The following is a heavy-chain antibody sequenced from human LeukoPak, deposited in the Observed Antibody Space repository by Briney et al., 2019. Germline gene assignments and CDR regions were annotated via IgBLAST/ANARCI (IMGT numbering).Heavy chain of an antibody. V-gene: IGHV3-23*01. CDR2: ISGSGGST. J-gene: IGHJ4*02. D-gene: IGHD3-22*01. CDR3: AKDLYDSSGSRPLYFDY. CDR1: GFTFSSYA. Sequence: PGGSLRLSCAASGFTFSSYAMSWVRQAPGKGLEWVSAISGSGGSTYYADSVKGRFTISRDNSKNTLYLQMNSLRAEDTAVYYCAKDLYDSSGSRPLYFDYWGQGTLVTVSS.